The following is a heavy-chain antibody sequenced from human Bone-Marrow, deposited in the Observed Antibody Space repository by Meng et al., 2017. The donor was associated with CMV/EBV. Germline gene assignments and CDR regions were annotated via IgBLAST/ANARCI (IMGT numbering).Heavy chain of an antibody. CDR2: ISGSGGST. CDR1: GFTFSSYW. J-gene: IGHJ4*02. D-gene: IGHD5-18*01. Sequence: GGSLRLSCAASGFTFSSYWMSWVRQAPGKGLEWVSAISGSGGSTYYADSVKGRFTISRDNSKNTLYLQMNSLRAEDTAVYYCAKDRSAYGYVEAGFDYWGQGTLVTVSS. V-gene: IGHV3-23*01. CDR3: AKDRSAYGYVEAGFDY.